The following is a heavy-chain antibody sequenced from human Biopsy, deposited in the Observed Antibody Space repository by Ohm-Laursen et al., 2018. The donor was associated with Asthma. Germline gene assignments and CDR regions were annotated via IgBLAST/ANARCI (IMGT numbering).Heavy chain of an antibody. V-gene: IGHV4-39*01. Sequence: GTLSLTRPVSGGSITSSSYYWGWIRQPPGKGMEWIGSMYHSGSPYYHPSLKSRATISVDTSKNQSSLKMSSVTAADTAVYFCVRHQYSSSWSTFDYWGQGALVTVSS. CDR1: GGSITSSSYY. CDR3: VRHQYSSSWSTFDY. J-gene: IGHJ4*02. D-gene: IGHD3-22*01. CDR2: MYHSGSP.